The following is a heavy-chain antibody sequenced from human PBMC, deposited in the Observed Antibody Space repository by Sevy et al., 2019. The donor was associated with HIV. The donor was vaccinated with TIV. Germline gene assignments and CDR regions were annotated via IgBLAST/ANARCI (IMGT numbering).Heavy chain of an antibody. Sequence: SETLSLTCAVSGGSISSGGYSWSWIRQPPGKGLEWIGYIYHGGSTYYNPSLKSRVTISVDSSKNQFSLKLSSVTAADTVVYYCASPPQYSSSWYWPYWGQGTLVTVSS. V-gene: IGHV4-30-2*01. CDR2: IYHGGST. CDR3: ASPPQYSSSWYWPY. D-gene: IGHD6-13*01. J-gene: IGHJ4*02. CDR1: GGSISSGGYS.